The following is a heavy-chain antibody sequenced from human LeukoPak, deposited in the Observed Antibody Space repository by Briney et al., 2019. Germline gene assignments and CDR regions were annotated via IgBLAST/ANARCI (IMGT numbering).Heavy chain of an antibody. V-gene: IGHV3-74*01. CDR3: ARALAVTGTGGFDP. CDR1: GFTFNNYW. D-gene: IGHD6-19*01. CDR2: INTDGSST. Sequence: GGSLRLSCTASGFTFNNYWMHWVRQAPGRGPVWVSRINTDGSSTSYADSVKGRFTISRDNAKNTLYLQMNSLRAEDTAVYYCARALAVTGTGGFDPWGQGTLVTVSS. J-gene: IGHJ5*02.